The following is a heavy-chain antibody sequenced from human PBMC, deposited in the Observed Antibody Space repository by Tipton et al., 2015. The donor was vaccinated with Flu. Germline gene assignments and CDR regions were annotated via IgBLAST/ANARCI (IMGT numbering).Heavy chain of an antibody. CDR1: GFTFSSYG. Sequence: SLRLSCAASGFTFSSYGMHWVRQAPGKGLEWVAVIWYDGSNKYYADSVKGRFTISRDNSKNTLYLQMNSLRAEDTAVYYCARGVTVVRGVMGGMDVWGQGTTVTVSS. CDR2: IWYDGSNK. J-gene: IGHJ6*02. D-gene: IGHD3-10*01. CDR3: ARGVTVVRGVMGGMDV. V-gene: IGHV3-33*01.